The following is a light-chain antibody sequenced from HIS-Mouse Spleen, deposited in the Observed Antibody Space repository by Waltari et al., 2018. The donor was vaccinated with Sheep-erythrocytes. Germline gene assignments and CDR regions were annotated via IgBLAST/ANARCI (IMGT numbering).Light chain of an antibody. CDR1: SSAVGGYNY. V-gene: IGLV2-14*01. CDR3: SSYPSSSTWV. J-gene: IGLJ3*02. Sequence: QSALPQPAAVSGSPGQSITLSGTGTSSAVGGYNYVYWYQPHPGKAPTLMIYEVSNRPPGVSNRFSGSKSGNTASLTISGLQAEDDADYYCSSYPSSSTWVFGGGTELTVL. CDR2: EVS.